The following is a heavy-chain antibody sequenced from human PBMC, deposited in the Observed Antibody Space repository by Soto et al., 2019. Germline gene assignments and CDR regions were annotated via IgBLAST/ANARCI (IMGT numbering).Heavy chain of an antibody. Sequence: GGSLRLSCAATAACRGSSYSMRWVRQTPGKGLEWVSAITGSGDKTYYADSVEGRFTISRDNSKDTHYLQMSSLRAEDTAIYYCATMRGSFEFWGQGTLVTVSS. D-gene: IGHD3-22*01. CDR3: ATMRGSFEF. V-gene: IGHV3-23*01. J-gene: IGHJ4*02. CDR1: ACRGSSYS. CDR2: ITGSGDKT.